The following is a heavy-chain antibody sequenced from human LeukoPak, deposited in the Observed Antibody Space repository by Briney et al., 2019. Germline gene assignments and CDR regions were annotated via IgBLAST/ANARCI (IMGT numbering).Heavy chain of an antibody. CDR1: GGSISGYY. D-gene: IGHD3-22*01. V-gene: IGHV4-59*01. CDR3: ARERGEFYDSSGYYDY. CDR2: IYYSGST. Sequence: SETLSLTCTVSGGSISGYYWSWIRQPPGKGLEWIGYIYYSGSTTYNPSLKSRVTISVDTSKNQFSLKLSSVTAADTAVYYCARERGEFYDSSGYYDYWGQGTLVTVSS. J-gene: IGHJ4*02.